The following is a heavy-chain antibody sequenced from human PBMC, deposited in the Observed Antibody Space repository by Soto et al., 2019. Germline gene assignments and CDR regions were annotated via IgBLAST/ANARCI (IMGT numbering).Heavy chain of an antibody. CDR2: ISSSGSTI. V-gene: IGHV3-11*01. Sequence: PGGSLRLSCAASGFTFSDYYMSWIRQAPGKGLERVSYISSSGSTIYYADSVKGRFTISSDNAKNSLYLQMNSLRAEDTAVYYCARDTYYYDSSGYYYLDYWGQGTLVTVSS. CDR3: ARDTYYYDSSGYYYLDY. D-gene: IGHD3-22*01. CDR1: GFTFSDYY. J-gene: IGHJ4*02.